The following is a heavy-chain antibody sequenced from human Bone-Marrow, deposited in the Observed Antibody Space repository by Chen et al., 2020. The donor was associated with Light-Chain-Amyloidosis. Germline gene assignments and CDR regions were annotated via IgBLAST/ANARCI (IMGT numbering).Heavy chain of an antibody. J-gene: IGHJ4*02. CDR2: IYYSGST. V-gene: IGHV4-39*07. Sequence: QLQLQESGPGLVKPSETLFLTCTVSGGSISSSSYYWGWIRQPPGKGLEWIGSIYYSGSTYYNPSLKSRVSISVDTSKNQFSLKLSSVTAADTAVYYCARSLWSLITIFGVVISPIFDYCGQGTLVTVSS. CDR3: ARSLWSLITIFGVVISPIFDY. CDR1: GGSISSSSYY. D-gene: IGHD3-3*01.